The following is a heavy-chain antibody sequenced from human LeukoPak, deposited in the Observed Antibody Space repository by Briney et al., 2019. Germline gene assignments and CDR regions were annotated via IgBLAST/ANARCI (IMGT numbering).Heavy chain of an antibody. CDR1: GFTFSRSG. D-gene: IGHD3-10*01. V-gene: IGHV3-30*18. CDR2: ISYDERDE. J-gene: IGHJ4*02. Sequence: PGGSLRLSCAASGFTFSRSGIHWVRQAPGRGLEWVAVISYDERDEYYADSAKGRFTISRDNSKNTLYLQMNSLRAEDTAVYYCAKDSKGSGTYYDRYFDYWGQGTLVTVSS. CDR3: AKDSKGSGTYYDRYFDY.